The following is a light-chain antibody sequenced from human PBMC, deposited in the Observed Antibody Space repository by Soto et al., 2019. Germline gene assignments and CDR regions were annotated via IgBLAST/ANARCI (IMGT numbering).Light chain of an antibody. J-gene: IGKJ1*01. CDR3: QQYNTWLWT. CDR2: GAS. V-gene: IGKV3-15*01. Sequence: EVVMTQSPATLSVSPGERATLSCRASQSVNANLAWYQQKPGQAPRLLIHGASNRATGIPARFSGSGFGTEFILTFSSLQSEDFAVYYCQQYNTWLWTFGQVTKVEI. CDR1: QSVNAN.